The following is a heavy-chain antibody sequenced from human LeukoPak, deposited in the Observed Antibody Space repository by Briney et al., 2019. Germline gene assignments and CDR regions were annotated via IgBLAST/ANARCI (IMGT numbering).Heavy chain of an antibody. CDR3: ARGQYGDYDY. CDR1: EFTFSSYA. Sequence: GGSLRLPCQAPEFTFSSYALTGFRQAPGKGLQWVSAISAGGSSTYYADSVKGRFTISRDNSKNTLYLQMNSLRAEDTAVYYCARGQYGDYDYWGQGTLVTVSS. D-gene: IGHD4-17*01. J-gene: IGHJ4*02. CDR2: ISAGGSST. V-gene: IGHV3-23*01.